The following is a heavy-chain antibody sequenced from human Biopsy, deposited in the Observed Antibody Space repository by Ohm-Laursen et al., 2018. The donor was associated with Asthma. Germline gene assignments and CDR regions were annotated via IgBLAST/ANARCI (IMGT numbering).Heavy chain of an antibody. Sequence: SLRLSCTASGFTFSSYGMYWVRQAPGKGLEWVSAISGSGGSTYYADSVKGRFTISRDNSKNTLYLQMNSLRAEDTAVYYCASQSSGPDFWSGYYYFDYWGQGTLVTVSS. CDR1: GFTFSSYG. V-gene: IGHV3-23*01. J-gene: IGHJ4*02. CDR2: ISGSGGST. D-gene: IGHD3-3*01. CDR3: ASQSSGPDFWSGYYYFDY.